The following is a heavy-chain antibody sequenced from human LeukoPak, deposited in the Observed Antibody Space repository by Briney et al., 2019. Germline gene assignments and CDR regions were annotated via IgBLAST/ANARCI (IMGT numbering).Heavy chain of an antibody. CDR3: AQASSQLTGGMDV. CDR1: GFTFSSYA. CDR2: ITDSGTGT. V-gene: IGHV3-23*01. Sequence: GGSLRLSCAASGFTFSSYALSWVRQAPGKGLEWVSGITDSGTGTYYADSVKGRFTISRDNSKNTVYLQMSSLRAEDTAVYYCAQASSQLTGGMDVWGQGTMVTVSS. D-gene: IGHD1-1*01. J-gene: IGHJ6*02.